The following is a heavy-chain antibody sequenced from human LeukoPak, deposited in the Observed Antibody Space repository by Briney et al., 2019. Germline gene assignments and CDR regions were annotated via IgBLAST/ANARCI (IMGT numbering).Heavy chain of an antibody. CDR1: GGSISSYY. J-gene: IGHJ4*02. Sequence: SETLSLTCTVSGGSISSYYWSWIRQPPGKGLEWIGYIYTSGSTNYNPSLKSRVTISVDTSENQFSLKLSSVTPADTAVYYCARNPYSKPGYFDYWGQGTLVTVSS. D-gene: IGHD2-21*01. CDR3: ARNPYSKPGYFDY. V-gene: IGHV4-4*09. CDR2: IYTSGST.